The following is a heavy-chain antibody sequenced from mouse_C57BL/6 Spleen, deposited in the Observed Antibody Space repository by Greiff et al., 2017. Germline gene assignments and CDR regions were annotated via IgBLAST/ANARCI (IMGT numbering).Heavy chain of an antibody. V-gene: IGHV2-5*01. J-gene: IGHJ1*03. CDR2: IWRGGST. CDR3: AKSFYGNYYFDV. D-gene: IGHD2-10*01. Sequence: LMESGPGLVQPSQSLSITCTVSGFSLTSYGVHWVRQSPGKGLEWLGVIWRGGSTDYNAAFMSRLSITKDNSKSKVFFKMNSLQADDTAIYYCAKSFYGNYYFDVWGTGTTVTVSS. CDR1: GFSLTSYG.